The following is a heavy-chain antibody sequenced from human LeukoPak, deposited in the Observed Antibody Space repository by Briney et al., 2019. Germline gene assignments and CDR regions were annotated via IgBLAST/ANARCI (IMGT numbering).Heavy chain of an antibody. Sequence: SETLSLTCTVSGGSISSYHWSWIRQPPGKGLEWIGYIYYSGSTNYNPSLKSRVTISVDTSKNQFSLKLSSVTAADTAVYYCARTQYYGDYYFDYWGQGTLVTVSS. CDR1: GGSISSYH. CDR3: ARTQYYGDYYFDY. V-gene: IGHV4-59*08. J-gene: IGHJ4*02. D-gene: IGHD4-17*01. CDR2: IYYSGST.